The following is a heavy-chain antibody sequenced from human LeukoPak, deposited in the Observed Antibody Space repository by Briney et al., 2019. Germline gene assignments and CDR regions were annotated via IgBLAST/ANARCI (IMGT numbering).Heavy chain of an antibody. J-gene: IGHJ4*02. CDR1: GYSIRSGFY. Sequence: PSETLSLTCTVSGYSIRSGFYWGWIRQPPGKGLEWIGNIYHSGITYYTPSLRSRVTISVDTSKNQFSLKLSSVAATDTAIYYCARVYYHGTGSNFFDYWGQGTLITVSS. CDR3: ARVYYHGTGSNFFDY. CDR2: IYHSGIT. D-gene: IGHD3-10*01. V-gene: IGHV4-38-2*02.